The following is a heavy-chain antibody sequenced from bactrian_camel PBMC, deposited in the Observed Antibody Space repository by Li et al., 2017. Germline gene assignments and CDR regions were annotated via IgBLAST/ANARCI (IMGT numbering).Heavy chain of an antibody. CDR3: ALSGGYCYSRDLARASGY. J-gene: IGHJ6*01. V-gene: IGHV3S55*01. CDR1: QGPSDDSD. CDR2: ISSDGGT. Sequence: HVQLVESGGGSVQAGGSLRLSCTTSQGPSDDSDMGWYRQAPGNECDLVSSISSDGGTDYAESVKGRFTISKDNAKNTLYLQMNSLKPEDTAMYYCALSGGYCYSRDLARASGYWGQGTQVTVS. D-gene: IGHD2*01.